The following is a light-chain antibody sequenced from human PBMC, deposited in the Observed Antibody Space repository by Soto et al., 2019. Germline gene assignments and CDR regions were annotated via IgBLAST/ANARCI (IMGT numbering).Light chain of an antibody. J-gene: IGLJ1*01. CDR3: AAWDDSLNGYV. CDR1: SSNIGSDS. V-gene: IGLV1-44*01. Sequence: QSVLTQPPSASGTPGQRVTISCSGSSSNIGSDSVNWYQQLPGTTPKLLIYSNSQRPSGVPDRFSGSKSGTSASLAISGLQSEDEADYYCAAWDDSLNGYVFGTGTKLPVL. CDR2: SNS.